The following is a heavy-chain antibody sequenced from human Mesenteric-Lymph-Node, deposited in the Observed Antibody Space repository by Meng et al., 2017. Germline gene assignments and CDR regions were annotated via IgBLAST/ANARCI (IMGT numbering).Heavy chain of an antibody. Sequence: ASVKVSCKASGYTFTSYYMHWVRQAPGQGLEWMGIINPSGGSTSYAQKFQGRVTMTRDTSISTAYMELSRLRSDDTAVYYCARDRCVLGSCYSLDYWGQGTLVTVDS. J-gene: IGHJ4*02. CDR1: GYTFTSYY. CDR3: ARDRCVLGSCYSLDY. CDR2: INPSGGST. V-gene: IGHV1-46*01. D-gene: IGHD2-15*01.